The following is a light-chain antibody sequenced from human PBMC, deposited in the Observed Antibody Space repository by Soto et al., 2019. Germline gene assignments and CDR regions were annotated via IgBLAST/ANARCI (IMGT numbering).Light chain of an antibody. CDR1: QSVLYSSNNKNY. V-gene: IGKV4-1*01. J-gene: IGKJ2*01. CDR2: WAS. Sequence: DIVMTQSPDSLAVSLGERATINCKSSQSVLYSSNNKNYLAWYQQKPGQPPKLLIYWASTRGSGVPDRFSGSGSGTDFTLTISSLQPEDFATYYCQQSYSTPYTFGQGTKLEIK. CDR3: QQSYSTPYT.